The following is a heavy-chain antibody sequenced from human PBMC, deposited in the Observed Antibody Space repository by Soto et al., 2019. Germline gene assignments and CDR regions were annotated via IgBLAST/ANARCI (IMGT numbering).Heavy chain of an antibody. D-gene: IGHD5-18*01. V-gene: IGHV4-59*12. CDR2: IYYRGTT. CDR3: TRVATAVPS. Sequence: SETLSLTCNGFNGSLHFYYWSWIRPPPGKELEWIGNIYYRGTTNYNPALQGRGTMSIDTSKNQFSLRLASVTPAITAVYYSTRVATAVPSWGRGVLATVSS. J-gene: IGHJ5*02. CDR1: NGSLHFYY.